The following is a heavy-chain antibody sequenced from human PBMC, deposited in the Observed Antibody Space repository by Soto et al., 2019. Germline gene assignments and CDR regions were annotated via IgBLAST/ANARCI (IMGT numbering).Heavy chain of an antibody. CDR1: GGTFSSYA. V-gene: IGHV1-69*13. CDR3: ARGAPQEYYYDGSGFDY. CDR2: IIPIFGTA. Sequence: SVKVSCKASGGTFSSYAISWVRQAPGQGLEWMGGIIPIFGTANYAQKFQGRVTITADESTSTAYMELSSLRSEDTAVYYCARGAPQEYYYDGSGFDYWGQGTLVTVSS. D-gene: IGHD3-22*01. J-gene: IGHJ4*02.